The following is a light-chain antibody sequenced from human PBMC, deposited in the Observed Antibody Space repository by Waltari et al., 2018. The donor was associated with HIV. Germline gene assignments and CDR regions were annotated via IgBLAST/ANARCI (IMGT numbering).Light chain of an antibody. CDR2: EVS. J-gene: IGLJ2*01. V-gene: IGLV2-14*01. Sequence: QSALTQPASVSGSPGQSTTISCTGSSSDVGPYNHVSWYQQHPGKAPKLMIYEVSNRPSGVSIRFSGSKSGNTASLTISGLQAEDEADYYCTSYTGSSTLEVFGGGTKLTVL. CDR1: SSDVGPYNH. CDR3: TSYTGSSTLEV.